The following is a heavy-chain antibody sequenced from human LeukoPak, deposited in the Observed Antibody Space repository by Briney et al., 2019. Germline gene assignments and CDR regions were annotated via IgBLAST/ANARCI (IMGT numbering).Heavy chain of an antibody. CDR3: ARGYNWNDRGYFFDY. CDR2: IIPILGIA. Sequence: ASVKVSCKASGGTFSSYAISWVRQAPGQGLEWMGRIIPILGIANYAQKFQGRVTITADKSTSTAYMGLSSLRSEDTAVYYCARGYNWNDRGYFFDYWGQGTLVTVSS. V-gene: IGHV1-69*04. D-gene: IGHD1-1*01. CDR1: GGTFSSYA. J-gene: IGHJ4*02.